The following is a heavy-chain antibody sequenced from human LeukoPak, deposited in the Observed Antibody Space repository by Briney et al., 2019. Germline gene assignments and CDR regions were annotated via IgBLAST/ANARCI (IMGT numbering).Heavy chain of an antibody. CDR1: GYTFPNYW. CDR3: ARFAYGSDYFPGHY. Sequence: GESLKISCKGSGYTFPNYWIGWVRQMPGKGLEWMGIIYPGDSNTRYSPSFQGQVTISADKSISTAYLQWSSLKASDTVMYYCARFAYGSDYFPGHYWGQGTLVTVSS. J-gene: IGHJ4*02. D-gene: IGHD3-22*01. V-gene: IGHV5-51*01. CDR2: IYPGDSNT.